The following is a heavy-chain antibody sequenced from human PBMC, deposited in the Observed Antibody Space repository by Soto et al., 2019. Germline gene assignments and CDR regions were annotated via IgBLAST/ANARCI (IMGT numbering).Heavy chain of an antibody. D-gene: IGHD3-9*01. CDR2: ISYDGSNK. Sequence: QVQLVESGGGVVQPGRSLRLSCAASGFTFSSYAMHWVRQAPGKGLEWVAVISYDGSNKYYADSVKGRFTISRDNSKKTLYLQMNSLRAEDTAVYYCARDRKPILRYFDWLRNGMDVWGQGTTVTVSS. V-gene: IGHV3-30-3*01. J-gene: IGHJ6*02. CDR1: GFTFSSYA. CDR3: ARDRKPILRYFDWLRNGMDV.